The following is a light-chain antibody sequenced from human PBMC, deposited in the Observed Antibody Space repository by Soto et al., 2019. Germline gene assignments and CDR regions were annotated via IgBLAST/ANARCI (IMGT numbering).Light chain of an antibody. J-gene: IGLJ3*02. Sequence: QSVLTQPASVSGSPGQSITISCTGTSSDVGSYNLVSWYQQHPDKAPKLMIYEVTKRPSGVSNRFSASKSGNTASLTISGLQAEDEADYYCCSYAGGSTVVFGGGTKLTVL. CDR3: CSYAGGSTVV. CDR1: SSDVGSYNL. V-gene: IGLV2-23*02. CDR2: EVT.